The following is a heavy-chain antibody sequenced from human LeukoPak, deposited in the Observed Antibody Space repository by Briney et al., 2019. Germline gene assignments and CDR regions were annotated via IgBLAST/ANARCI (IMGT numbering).Heavy chain of an antibody. CDR3: ARTGQLLGAFDI. V-gene: IGHV1-2*02. CDR2: IDPNSGGT. Sequence: RASVKVSCKASGYTFTGCYMHWVRQAPGQGLEWMGWIDPNSGGTNYAQKFQGRVTMTRDTSISTAYMELSRLRSDDTAVYYCARTGQLLGAFDIWGQGTMVTVSS. J-gene: IGHJ3*02. D-gene: IGHD2-2*01. CDR1: GYTFTGCY.